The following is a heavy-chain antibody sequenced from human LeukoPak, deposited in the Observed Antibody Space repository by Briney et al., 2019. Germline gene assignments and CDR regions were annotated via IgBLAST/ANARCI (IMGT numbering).Heavy chain of an antibody. CDR3: ARRTNGTTGYFDY. J-gene: IGHJ4*02. D-gene: IGHD1-1*01. CDR2: ISSYNGNT. Sequence: ASVKVSCKASGYTFTSYDINWVRQAPGQGLEWMGWISSYNGNTNYAQKLQGRVTMTTDTSTTTGYLELRSLRSDDTAVYYCARRTNGTTGYFDYWGQGTLVTVSS. V-gene: IGHV1-18*01. CDR1: GYTFTSYD.